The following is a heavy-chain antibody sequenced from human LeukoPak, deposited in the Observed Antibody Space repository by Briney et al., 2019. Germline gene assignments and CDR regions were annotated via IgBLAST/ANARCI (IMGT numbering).Heavy chain of an antibody. CDR3: ARASRGYTYGFPMDY. CDR2: ITPRSDYI. D-gene: IGHD5-18*01. CDR1: GFTVSNNY. Sequence: GGSLRLSCAASGFTVSNNYMSWVRQAPGKGLEWVSSITPRSDYIYYTDSVKGRFTISRDNARNSLFLQMNSLRAEDTAIYYCARASRGYTYGFPMDYWGQGTLVTVSS. V-gene: IGHV3-21*01. J-gene: IGHJ4*02.